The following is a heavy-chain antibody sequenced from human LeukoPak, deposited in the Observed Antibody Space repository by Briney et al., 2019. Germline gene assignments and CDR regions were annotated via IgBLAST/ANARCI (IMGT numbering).Heavy chain of an antibody. J-gene: IGHJ3*01. CDR3: ARSLIAVRGAFDL. Sequence: SETLSLTCTVSGGSISSFYWSWIRQPAGKGLEWIGRIYSSTDSNPSLKSRVTMSLDTSKNQFSLKLTSVTAADSAVYYCARSLIAVRGAFDLWGQGTMVTASS. CDR2: IYSST. V-gene: IGHV4-4*07. CDR1: GGSISSFY. D-gene: IGHD6-19*01.